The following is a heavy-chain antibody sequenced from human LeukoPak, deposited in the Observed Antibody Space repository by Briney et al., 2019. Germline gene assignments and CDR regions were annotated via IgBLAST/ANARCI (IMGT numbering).Heavy chain of an antibody. CDR3: ARMGYSSDSYFDY. J-gene: IGHJ4*02. CDR2: INPSSNTT. CDR1: GYTFTSHN. D-gene: IGHD6-19*01. V-gene: IGHV1-46*01. Sequence: VASVKVSCKASGYTFTSHNMHWVRQAPGQGLEWMGVINPSSNTTSYAQRFQGRVTMTRDTSTSTVYTELSTLRSEDTAVHYCARMGYSSDSYFDYWGQGTLVAVSS.